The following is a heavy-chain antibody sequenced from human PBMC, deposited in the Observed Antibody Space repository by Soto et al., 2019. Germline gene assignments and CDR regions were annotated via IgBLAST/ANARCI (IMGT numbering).Heavy chain of an antibody. CDR1: GYTFTSYG. CDR2: INPGNGNT. D-gene: IGHD3-10*01. CDR3: ARSSRSGVRCWFDP. V-gene: IGHV1-18*01. Sequence: GASVKVSCKASGYTFTSYGMNWVRQAPGRGLEWMGWINPGNGNTKYAQKLQGRVTMTTDTSTSTAYMELRSLRSDDTAVYYCARSSRSGVRCWFDPWGQGTLVTVSS. J-gene: IGHJ5*02.